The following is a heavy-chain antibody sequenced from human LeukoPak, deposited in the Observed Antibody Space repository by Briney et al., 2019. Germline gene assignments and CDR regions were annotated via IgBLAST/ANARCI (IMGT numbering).Heavy chain of an antibody. V-gene: IGHV3-20*04. J-gene: IGHJ4*02. Sequence: GGSLRLSCAASGFTFDDYGMSWVRHAPGKGLEWVSGINWNGGSTGYADSVKGRFTISRDNAKNSLYLQMNSLRAEDTALYYCARGTLKAAATDFDYWGQGTLITVSS. CDR1: GFTFDDYG. CDR3: ARGTLKAAATDFDY. CDR2: INWNGGST. D-gene: IGHD6-13*01.